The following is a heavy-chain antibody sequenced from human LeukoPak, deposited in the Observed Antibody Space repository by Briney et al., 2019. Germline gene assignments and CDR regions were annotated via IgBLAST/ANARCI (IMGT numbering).Heavy chain of an antibody. CDR2: ISGSGGTI. CDR1: GFTFSTNA. CDR3: TKVGPGSYFDN. D-gene: IGHD1-26*01. Sequence: GGSLRLSCAASGFTFSTNAMRWVRQAPGKGLELVSAISGSGGTIYYADSVKGRFTISRDNSKNTVYLQMNGLRAEDTAVYYCTKVGPGSYFDNWGQGTLVTVSS. V-gene: IGHV3-23*01. J-gene: IGHJ4*02.